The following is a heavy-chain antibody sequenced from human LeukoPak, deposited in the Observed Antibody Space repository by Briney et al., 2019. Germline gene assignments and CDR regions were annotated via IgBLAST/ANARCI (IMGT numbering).Heavy chain of an antibody. D-gene: IGHD5-24*01. CDR1: GFTFSSYE. CDR2: ISSSGSTT. V-gene: IGHV3-48*03. Sequence: PGGPLRLSCAASGFTFSSYEMNWVRQAPGKGLEWVSYISSSGSTTYYADSVKGRFTISRDNSKGTVYLQMNSLRPEDTAVYYCAKDDAWLQYGNWGRGTLVTVSS. J-gene: IGHJ4*02. CDR3: AKDDAWLQYGN.